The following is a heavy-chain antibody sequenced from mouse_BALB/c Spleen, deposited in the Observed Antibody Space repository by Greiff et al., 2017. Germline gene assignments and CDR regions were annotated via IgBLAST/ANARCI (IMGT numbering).Heavy chain of an antibody. CDR1: GFTFSSYT. V-gene: IGHV5-12-2*01. CDR3: ARQLGLQFAY. J-gene: IGHJ3*01. D-gene: IGHD3-1*01. Sequence: EVKLMESGGGLVQPGGSLKLSCAASGFTFSSYTMSWVRQTPEKRLEWVAYISNGGGSTYYPDTVKGRFTISRDNAKNTLYLQMSSLKSEDTAMYYCARQLGLQFAYWGQGTLVTVSA. CDR2: ISNGGGST.